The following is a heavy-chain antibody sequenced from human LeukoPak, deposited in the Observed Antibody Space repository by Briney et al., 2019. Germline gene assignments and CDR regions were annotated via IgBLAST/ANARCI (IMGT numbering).Heavy chain of an antibody. Sequence: SETLSLTCTVSGGSISSYYWSWIRQPPGKGLEWIGYIYYSGSTNYNPSLKSRVTISVDTSKNQFSLKLSSVTAADTAVYYCAREHDYDWFEPWGQGTLVTVSS. CDR1: GGSISSYY. CDR3: AREHDYDWFEP. D-gene: IGHD4-17*01. J-gene: IGHJ5*02. V-gene: IGHV4-59*01. CDR2: IYYSGST.